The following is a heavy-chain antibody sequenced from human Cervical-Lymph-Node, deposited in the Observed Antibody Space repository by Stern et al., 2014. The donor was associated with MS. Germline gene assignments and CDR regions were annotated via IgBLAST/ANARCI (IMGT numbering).Heavy chain of an antibody. D-gene: IGHD3-10*01. CDR1: GGTFNNYA. J-gene: IGHJ6*02. CDR2: IIPIFDTP. Sequence: DQLVESGAEVKKPGSSVKVSCKVSGGTFNNYAITWVRQAPGQGLEWLGGIIPIFDTPNYAQKFQGRVTITADESTTTVYMELTSLRSEDTAVYYCASNHPYYFYYAVDVWGQGTTVTVSS. CDR3: ASNHPYYFYYAVDV. V-gene: IGHV1-69*01.